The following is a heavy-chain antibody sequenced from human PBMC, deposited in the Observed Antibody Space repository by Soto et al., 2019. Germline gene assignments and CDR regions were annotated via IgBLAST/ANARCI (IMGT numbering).Heavy chain of an antibody. D-gene: IGHD5-12*01. CDR3: ATIRVRGGPLRFED. Sequence: QVQLVQSGAEVRKPGSSVMVSCKTSGGLISKYSFNWVRQAPGQGLEWMGGVLPISGSTDYAQKFQGRLTITADRSTSTVYMELSRLRSDDTANYYCATIRVRGGPLRFEDGGQGMLISVSS. J-gene: IGHJ4*01. CDR1: GGLISKYS. V-gene: IGHV1-69*06. CDR2: VLPISGST.